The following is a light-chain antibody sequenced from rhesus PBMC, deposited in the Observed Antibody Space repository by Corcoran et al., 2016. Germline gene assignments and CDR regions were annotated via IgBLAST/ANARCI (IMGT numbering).Light chain of an antibody. J-gene: IGKJ4*01. V-gene: IGKV3-42*01. CDR2: GAS. CDR1: QSVGNN. CDR3: QQYNDWNT. Sequence: ETVVTQSPATLSLSPGERATLSCRASQSVGNNFAWYQQKPGQAPKILIYGASSRATGIPDRFSGSGSGREYTLTISSLETEDVGVYYWQQYNDWNTFGGGTKVEIK.